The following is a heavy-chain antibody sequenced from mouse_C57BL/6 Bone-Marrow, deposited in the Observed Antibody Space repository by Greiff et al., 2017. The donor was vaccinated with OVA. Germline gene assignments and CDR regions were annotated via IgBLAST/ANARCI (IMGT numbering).Heavy chain of an antibody. D-gene: IGHD4-1*01. CDR1: GYTFTSYW. CDR3: ASSHWDGDY. Sequence: QVQLKQPGAELVKPGASVKLSCKASGYTFTSYWMHWVKQRPGQGLEWIGMIHPNSGSTNYNEKFKSKATLTVDKSSSTASMQLSSLTSEDSAVYYCASSHWDGDYWGQGTTLTVSS. V-gene: IGHV1-64*01. CDR2: IHPNSGST. J-gene: IGHJ2*01.